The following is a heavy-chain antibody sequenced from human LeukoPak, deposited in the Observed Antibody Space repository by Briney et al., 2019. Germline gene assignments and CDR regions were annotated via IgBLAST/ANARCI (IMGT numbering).Heavy chain of an antibody. CDR3: ARVASSSWPLDY. CDR2: ISAYNGNT. D-gene: IGHD6-13*01. CDR1: GYTFTGYY. J-gene: IGHJ4*02. Sequence: ASVKVSCKASGYTFTGYYMHWVRQAPGQGLEWMGWISAYNGNTNYAQKLQGRVTMTTDTSTSTAYMELRSLRSDDTAVYYCARVASSSWPLDYWGQGTLVTVSS. V-gene: IGHV1-18*04.